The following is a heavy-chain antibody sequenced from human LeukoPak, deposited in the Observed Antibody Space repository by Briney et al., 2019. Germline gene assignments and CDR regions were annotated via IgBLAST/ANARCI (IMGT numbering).Heavy chain of an antibody. CDR2: TSAYNGNR. CDR1: GYTFTSYG. J-gene: IGHJ6*02. CDR3: ARAPYYYGSGSYFVPLSDYYYYGMDV. D-gene: IGHD3-10*01. Sequence: ASVTVSCKASGYTFTSYGISWVRLAPGQGLEWMGWTSAYNGNRNYAQKLQGRVTMTTDTSTSTAYMELRSLRSDDTAVYYSARAPYYYGSGSYFVPLSDYYYYGMDVWGQGTTVTVSS. V-gene: IGHV1-18*01.